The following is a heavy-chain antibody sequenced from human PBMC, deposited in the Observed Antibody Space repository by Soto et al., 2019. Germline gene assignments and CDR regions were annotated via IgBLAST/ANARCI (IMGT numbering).Heavy chain of an antibody. D-gene: IGHD6-6*01. V-gene: IGHV4-34*01. CDR2: INHSGST. CDR3: ARGRAARPRGYYYYYYGMDV. J-gene: IGHJ6*02. CDR1: GGSFSGYY. Sequence: PSETLSLTCAVYGGSFSGYYWSWIRQPPGKGLEWIGEINHSGSTNYNPSLKSRVTISVDTSKNQFSLKLSSVTAADTAVYYCARGRAARPRGYYYYYYGMDVWGQGTTVTVS.